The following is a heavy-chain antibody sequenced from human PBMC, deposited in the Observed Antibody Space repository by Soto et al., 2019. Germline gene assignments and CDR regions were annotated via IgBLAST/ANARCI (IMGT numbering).Heavy chain of an antibody. CDR3: ARGLYSDSLNDYYYGMDV. CDR2: IYPGDSDT. J-gene: IGHJ6*02. CDR1: GYSLTTYW. D-gene: IGHD6-13*01. Sequence: GESLKISCKGSGYSLTTYWIGWLRQMPGKGLEWVGIIYPGDSDTRYSPSFQGQVTISADKSISTAYLQWSSLRASDTAIYYCARGLYSDSLNDYYYGMDVWGQGTTVTVSS. V-gene: IGHV5-51*01.